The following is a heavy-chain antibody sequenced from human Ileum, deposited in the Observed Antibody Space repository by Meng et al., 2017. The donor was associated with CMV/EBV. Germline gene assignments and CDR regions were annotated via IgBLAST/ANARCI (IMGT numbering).Heavy chain of an antibody. J-gene: IGHJ5*02. CDR2: MYYSGIT. Sequence: QLLLHAAGPGLVKPSETLSLTCTVSGGSISSTSYYWGWIRQPPGKGLEWIGSMYYSGITDYNPSLKSRVTISVDTSKNQFSLKLSSVTAADTAMYYCARTPRKYYYGSGSYPWGQGTLVTVSS. D-gene: IGHD3-10*01. CDR3: ARTPRKYYYGSGSYP. CDR1: GGSISSTSYY. V-gene: IGHV4-39*07.